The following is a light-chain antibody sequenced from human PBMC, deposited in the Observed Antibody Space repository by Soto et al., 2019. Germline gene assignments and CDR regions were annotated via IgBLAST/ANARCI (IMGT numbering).Light chain of an antibody. V-gene: IGKV3-20*01. CDR3: QQYSSSPGT. CDR2: GAS. CDR1: QSVSSTY. J-gene: IGKJ1*01. Sequence: EIVLTQSPGTLSLSPGERATLSCRASQSVSSTYLAWYQHKPGQAPRLLIYGASSRATGIPDRFSGSGSGTDFTLTISRLEPEDCAVYYCQQYSSSPGTFGQGTKVEIK.